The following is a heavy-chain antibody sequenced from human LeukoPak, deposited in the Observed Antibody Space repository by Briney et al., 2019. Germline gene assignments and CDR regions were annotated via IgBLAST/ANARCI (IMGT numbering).Heavy chain of an antibody. V-gene: IGHV1-24*01. Sequence: ASVKVSCKVSGYTLTELSMHWVRQAPGKGLEWMGGFDPEDGETIYAQKFQGRVTMTEDTSTDTAYMELSSLRSEDTAVCYCATAPPMATITDYFDYWGQGTLVTVSS. D-gene: IGHD5-24*01. CDR2: FDPEDGET. J-gene: IGHJ4*02. CDR1: GYTLTELS. CDR3: ATAPPMATITDYFDY.